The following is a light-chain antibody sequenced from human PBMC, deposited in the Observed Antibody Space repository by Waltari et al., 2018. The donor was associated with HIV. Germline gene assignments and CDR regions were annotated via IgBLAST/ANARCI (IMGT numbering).Light chain of an antibody. J-gene: IGLJ2*01. CDR1: KLADQL. CDR2: QGS. V-gene: IGLV3-1*01. Sequence: ELTHPPSVSVPSGQTASIPCPGAKLADQLPCWYQQKPGQPPLLLVYQGSRRPAGIPERFAASKSANTATLTVRGAQPLDEAEYFCQAWDADHAVFGGGTTLTVL. CDR3: QAWDADHAV.